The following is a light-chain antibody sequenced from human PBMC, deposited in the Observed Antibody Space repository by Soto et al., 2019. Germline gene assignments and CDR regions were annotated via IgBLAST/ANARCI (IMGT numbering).Light chain of an antibody. Sequence: EVVLTQSPGTLSLSPGERATLSCRASQSVSNNYLAWYQQTPGQSPKLLIFGSSDRATVIPDSFSGCGSGSDFTFSIISLEHEDFAEYYSQKDGRPPPYTFGQGTKLEIK. V-gene: IGKV3-20*01. J-gene: IGKJ2*01. CDR1: QSVSNNY. CDR3: QKDGRPPPYT. CDR2: GSS.